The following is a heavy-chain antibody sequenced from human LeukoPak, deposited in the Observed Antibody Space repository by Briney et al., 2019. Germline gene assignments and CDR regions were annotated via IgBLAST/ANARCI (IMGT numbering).Heavy chain of an antibody. Sequence: SETLSLTCTVSGGSISSYYWSWIRQPAGKGLEWIGRIYTSGSTNYNPSLKSRVTMSVDTSKNQFSLKLSSVTAADTAVYYCARDKGYCDYAPFDYWGQGTLVTVSS. V-gene: IGHV4-4*07. J-gene: IGHJ4*02. D-gene: IGHD4-17*01. CDR2: IYTSGST. CDR1: GGSISSYY. CDR3: ARDKGYCDYAPFDY.